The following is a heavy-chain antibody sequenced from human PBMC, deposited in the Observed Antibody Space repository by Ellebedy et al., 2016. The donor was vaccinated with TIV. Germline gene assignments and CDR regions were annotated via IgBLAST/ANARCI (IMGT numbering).Heavy chain of an antibody. V-gene: IGHV3-7*01. CDR2: IKQDESEK. CDR1: GFTFGNYW. J-gene: IGHJ6*02. Sequence: GESLKISCVASGFTFGNYWMNWVRQAPGKRLEWVANIKQDESEKYYVDSVKGRFTISRDNKNSVFLQMNSLRAEDTATYYCAKVQCPGRWSNCPMDVWGQGTTVTVSS. D-gene: IGHD5-24*01. CDR3: AKVQCPGRWSNCPMDV.